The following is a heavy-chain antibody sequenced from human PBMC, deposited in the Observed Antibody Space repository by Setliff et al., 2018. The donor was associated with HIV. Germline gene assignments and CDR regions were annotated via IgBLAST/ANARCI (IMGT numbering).Heavy chain of an antibody. D-gene: IGHD5-18*01. V-gene: IGHV4-34*01. CDR2: INHSGST. CDR3: AAWGPRYSYAPYFFDS. CDR1: NGSFSGYY. Sequence: PSETLSLTCAVYNGSFSGYYWTWIRQPPGKGLEWIGEINHSGSTNYSPSLKSRVTISVDASRNQFSLRLSSVTAAGTAVYYCAAWGPRYSYAPYFFDSWGQGTLVTVSS. J-gene: IGHJ4*02.